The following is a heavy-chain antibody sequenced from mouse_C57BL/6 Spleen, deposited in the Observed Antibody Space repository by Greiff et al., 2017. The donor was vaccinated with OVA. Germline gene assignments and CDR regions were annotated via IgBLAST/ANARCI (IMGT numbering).Heavy chain of an antibody. V-gene: IGHV1-82*01. CDR2: IYPGDGGT. CDR1: GYAFSSSW. CDR3: ARVVVTPAWFAY. D-gene: IGHD2-2*01. J-gene: IGHJ3*01. Sequence: VQLQQSGPELVKPGASVKISCKASGYAFSSSWMNWVKQRPGKGLEWIGRIYPGDGGTNYNGKFKGKATLTADKSSSTAYMQLSSLTSEDSAVDSCARVVVTPAWFAYWGQGTLVTVSA.